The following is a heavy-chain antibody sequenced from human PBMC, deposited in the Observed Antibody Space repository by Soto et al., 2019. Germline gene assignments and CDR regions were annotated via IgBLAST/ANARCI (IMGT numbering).Heavy chain of an antibody. CDR1: GYTFTSYY. V-gene: IGHV1-46*03. Sequence: GASVKVSCKASGYTFTSYYMHWVRQAPGQGLEWMGIINPSGGSTSYAQKFQGRVTMTRDTSTSTVYMELSSLRSEDTAVYYGDRVPGYSSGWHYLDYWGQGTPVTVYS. D-gene: IGHD6-19*01. J-gene: IGHJ4*02. CDR2: INPSGGST. CDR3: DRVPGYSSGWHYLDY.